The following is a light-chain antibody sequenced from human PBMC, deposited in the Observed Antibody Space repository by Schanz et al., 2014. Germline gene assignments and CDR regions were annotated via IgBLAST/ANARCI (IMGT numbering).Light chain of an antibody. CDR1: QSVNGY. Sequence: EIVLTQSPATLSLSPGERATLSCRTSQSVNGYLAWYQQKPGQAPRLLIYDASNRATGIPARFSGSGSGTDFTLSISRLEPEDFAAYYCQQYGRSPWTFGQGTKVDIK. CDR2: DAS. V-gene: IGKV3-11*01. CDR3: QQYGRSPWT. J-gene: IGKJ1*01.